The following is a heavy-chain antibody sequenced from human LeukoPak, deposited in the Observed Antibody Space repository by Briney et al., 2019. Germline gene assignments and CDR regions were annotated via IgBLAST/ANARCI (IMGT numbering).Heavy chain of an antibody. D-gene: IGHD3-10*01. CDR2: VSGSGGST. V-gene: IGHV3-23*01. CDR3: AKDRYWAMIRGVPYYFDY. Sequence: PGGSLRLSCAASGFTFSSYGMSWVRQAPGKGLEWVSTVSGSGGSTYYADSVKGRFTISRDNSKNTLYLQMNSLRVEDTAVYYCAKDRYWAMIRGVPYYFDYWGQGTLVTVSS. J-gene: IGHJ4*02. CDR1: GFTFSSYG.